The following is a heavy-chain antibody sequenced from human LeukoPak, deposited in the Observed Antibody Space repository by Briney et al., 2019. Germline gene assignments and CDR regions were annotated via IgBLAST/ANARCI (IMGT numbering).Heavy chain of an antibody. CDR3: ARGARRVGGVFDH. V-gene: IGHV1-8*01. CDR2: MNTNRGNT. Sequence: GASVKLSCKASGYTFTSYGINWVRHATGQGLEWMGWMNTNRGNTGYAQKLQGRVTMARNTSKSTAYMELSRLRSEDTAVYYCARGARRVGGVFDHWGQGTLVTVSS. D-gene: IGHD3-16*01. CDR1: GYTFTSYG. J-gene: IGHJ4*02.